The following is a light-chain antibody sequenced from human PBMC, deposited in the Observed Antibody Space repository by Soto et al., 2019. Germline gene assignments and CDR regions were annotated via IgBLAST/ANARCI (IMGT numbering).Light chain of an antibody. CDR1: QSVSSSY. CDR2: GAS. V-gene: IGKV3-20*01. Sequence: EIVLTQSPGTLSLSPGERATLSCRASQSVSSSYLAWYQQKPGQAPRLLIYGASSRATGIPDRFSGSGSGADFTLTISRLEPEDFAVFCGQQYETSPWTFGQGTKVEIK. J-gene: IGKJ1*01. CDR3: QQYETSPWT.